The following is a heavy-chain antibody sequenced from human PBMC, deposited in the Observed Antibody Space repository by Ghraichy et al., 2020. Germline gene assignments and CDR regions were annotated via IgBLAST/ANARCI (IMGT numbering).Heavy chain of an antibody. V-gene: IGHV1-18*01. J-gene: IGHJ4*02. Sequence: ASVKVSCKASGYTFTSYGISWVRQAPGQGLEWMGWISAYNGNTNYAQKLQGRVTMTTDTSTSTAYMELRSLRSDVTAVYYCAREPVNPGQSELDYWGQGTLVTVSS. CDR2: ISAYNGNT. D-gene: IGHD4-17*01. CDR1: GYTFTSYG. CDR3: AREPVNPGQSELDY.